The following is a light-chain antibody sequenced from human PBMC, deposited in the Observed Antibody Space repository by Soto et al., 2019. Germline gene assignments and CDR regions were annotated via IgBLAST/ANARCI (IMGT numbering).Light chain of an antibody. J-gene: IGKJ4*01. V-gene: IGKV3-15*01. CDR1: QSVSSN. CDR2: GAS. CDR3: QQYFNWPLT. Sequence: EIVMTQSPATLSVSPGERATLSCRASQSVSSNLAWYQQTPGQAPSLLIYGASTRASGIPGKFSGSGSGTEFTLTISSLHSEDFAVYYCQQYFNWPLTFGGGTKVDNK.